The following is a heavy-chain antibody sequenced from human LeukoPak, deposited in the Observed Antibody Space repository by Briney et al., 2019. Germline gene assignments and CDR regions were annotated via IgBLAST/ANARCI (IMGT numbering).Heavy chain of an antibody. D-gene: IGHD3-22*01. V-gene: IGHV3-30*02. J-gene: IGHJ4*02. CDR3: AKDFDSSGSLNY. Sequence: GGSLRLSCAASGFTFSSYGMHWVRLAPGKGLEWVAFIRYDGTNEYYVDSVKGRFTISRDTSKNTLYLQMNSLRAEDTAVYYCAKDFDSSGSLNYWGQGALVTVSS. CDR1: GFTFSSYG. CDR2: IRYDGTNE.